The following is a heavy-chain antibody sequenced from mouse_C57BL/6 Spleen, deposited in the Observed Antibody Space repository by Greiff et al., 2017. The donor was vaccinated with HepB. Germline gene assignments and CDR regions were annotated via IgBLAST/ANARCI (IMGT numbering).Heavy chain of an antibody. D-gene: IGHD1-1*01. CDR2: ISDGGSYT. V-gene: IGHV5-4*03. J-gene: IGHJ3*01. CDR3: ARVGYYGSNGFAY. CDR1: GFTFSSYA. Sequence: EVKLQESGGGLVKPGGSLKLSCAASGFTFSSYAMSWVRQTPEKRLEWVATISDGGSYTYYPDNVKGRFTISRDNAKNNLYLQMSHLKSEDTAMYYCARVGYYGSNGFAYWGQGTLVTVSA.